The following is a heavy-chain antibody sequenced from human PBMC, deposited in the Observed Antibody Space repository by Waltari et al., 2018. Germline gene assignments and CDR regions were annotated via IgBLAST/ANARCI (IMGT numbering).Heavy chain of an antibody. V-gene: IGHV4-39*01. CDR2: IYYSGST. CDR3: ARHFLSIAARPSAFDI. D-gene: IGHD6-6*01. CDR1: GGSISSSSYY. J-gene: IGHJ3*02. Sequence: QLQLQESGPGLVKPSETLSLTCTVSGGSISSSSYYWGWIRTPPGKGLEWIGSIYYSGSTYDNPSLKIRVTISVDTSKNQFSLKLSSVTAADTAVYYCARHFLSIAARPSAFDIWGQGTMVTVSS.